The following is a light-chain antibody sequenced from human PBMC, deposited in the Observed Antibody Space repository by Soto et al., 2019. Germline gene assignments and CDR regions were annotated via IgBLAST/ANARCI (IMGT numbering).Light chain of an antibody. CDR1: QHVRTNY. V-gene: IGKV3-20*01. CDR3: QDYGSSAWT. Sequence: IVLTQSPGNLSLSPGASVPLPGKASQHVRTNYLAWYQQKPGQAPRLLIYGASTRASGIPERCSGSGSGTDFTLTSSRLEPEDFAVYYCQDYGSSAWTFGQGTKVDIK. J-gene: IGKJ1*01. CDR2: GAS.